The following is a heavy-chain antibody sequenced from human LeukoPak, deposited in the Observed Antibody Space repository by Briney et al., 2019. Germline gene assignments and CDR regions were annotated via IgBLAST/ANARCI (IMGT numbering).Heavy chain of an antibody. D-gene: IGHD3-22*01. CDR3: ARQTKSYYDSSAYYYVPFDY. Sequence: PSETLSLTCTASGGSISNNNYYWGWIRQPPGKGLEWIGSIFYSGSTYYNVSLKSRVTISVDTSKNQVSLKLTSVTAADTAVYYCARQTKSYYDSSAYYYVPFDYWGQGTLVTVSS. CDR2: IFYSGST. V-gene: IGHV4-39*01. CDR1: GGSISNNNYY. J-gene: IGHJ4*02.